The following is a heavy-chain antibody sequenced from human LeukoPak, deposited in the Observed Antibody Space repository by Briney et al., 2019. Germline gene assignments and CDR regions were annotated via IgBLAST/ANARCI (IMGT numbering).Heavy chain of an antibody. Sequence: ASVKVSCKASGYTFTGYYMHWVRQAPGQGLEWMGRINPNSGGTNYAQKFQGRVTMTRDTSISTAYMELSRLRSDDTAVYYCARSLGRNSYSESYYGYWGQGTLVTVSS. CDR1: GYTFTGYY. CDR2: INPNSGGT. CDR3: ARSLGRNSYSESYYGY. D-gene: IGHD1-26*01. J-gene: IGHJ4*02. V-gene: IGHV1-2*06.